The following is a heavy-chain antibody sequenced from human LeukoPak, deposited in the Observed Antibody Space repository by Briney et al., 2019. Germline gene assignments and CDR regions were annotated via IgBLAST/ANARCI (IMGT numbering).Heavy chain of an antibody. CDR1: GFTLISYA. CDR2: ISYDGSNK. V-gene: IGHV3-30*04. J-gene: IGHJ6*04. D-gene: IGHD3-10*01. CDR3: ARDAKPLWFGELLSGMDV. Sequence: GRSLRLSCAASGFTLISYAMHWVRQAPGKGLEWVAVISYDGSNKYYADSVKGRFTISRDNSKNTLYLQMNSLRAEDTAVYYCARDAKPLWFGELLSGMDVWGKGTTVTVSS.